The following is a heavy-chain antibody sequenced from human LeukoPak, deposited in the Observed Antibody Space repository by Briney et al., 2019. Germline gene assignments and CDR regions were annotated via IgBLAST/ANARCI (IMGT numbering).Heavy chain of an antibody. CDR2: IYAGGNT. D-gene: IGHD2-15*01. CDR3: ARELVALD. V-gene: IGHV3-66*01. Sequence: GGSLRLSCAASGFTLNTNYMNWVRQVPGKGLEWVSVIYAGGNTYYADSVKERFTISRDNAKNSLYLQMNSLRAEDTAVYYCARELVALDWGQGTLVTVSS. J-gene: IGHJ4*02. CDR1: GFTLNTNY.